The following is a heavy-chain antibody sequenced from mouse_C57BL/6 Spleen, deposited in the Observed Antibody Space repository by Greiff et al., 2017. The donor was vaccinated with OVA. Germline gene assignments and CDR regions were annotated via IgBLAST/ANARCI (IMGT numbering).Heavy chain of an antibody. CDR3: TRRGNYVAMDY. CDR1: GYTFTDYE. D-gene: IGHD2-1*01. J-gene: IGHJ4*01. Sequence: VQLQQSGAELVRPGASVTLSCKASGYTFTDYEMHWVKQTPVHGLEWIGAIDPETGGTAYNQKFKGKAILTADKSSSTAYMELRSLTSEDSAVYYCTRRGNYVAMDYWGQGTSVTVSS. V-gene: IGHV1-15*01. CDR2: IDPETGGT.